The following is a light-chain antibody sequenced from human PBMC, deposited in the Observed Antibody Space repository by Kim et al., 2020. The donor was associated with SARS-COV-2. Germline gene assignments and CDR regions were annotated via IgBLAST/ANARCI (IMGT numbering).Light chain of an antibody. V-gene: IGLV2-23*02. CDR1: SSDVGSYNF. J-gene: IGLJ2*01. CDR3: CSYAGTHVV. Sequence: QSVVTQPASVSASPGQSITISCTGTSSDVGSYNFVSWYQQRPGKAPKLMIYEVNKRPSGVSNRFSGSKSGNTASLTLSGLQAEDEADYYCCSYAGTHVVFGGGTQLTVL. CDR2: EVN.